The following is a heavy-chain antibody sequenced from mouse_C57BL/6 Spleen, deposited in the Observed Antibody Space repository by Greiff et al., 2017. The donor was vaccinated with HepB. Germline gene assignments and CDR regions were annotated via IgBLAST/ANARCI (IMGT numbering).Heavy chain of an antibody. J-gene: IGHJ4*01. D-gene: IGHD2-5*01. V-gene: IGHV5-17*01. CDR1: GFTFSDYG. CDR2: ISSGSSTI. CDR3: ARQDYSNYLYAMDY. Sequence: EVQRVESGGGLVKPGGSLKLSCAASGFTFSDYGMHWVRQAPEKGLEWVAYISSGSSTIYYADTVKGRFTISRDNAKNTLFLQMTSLRSEDTAMYYCARQDYSNYLYAMDYWGQGTSVTVSS.